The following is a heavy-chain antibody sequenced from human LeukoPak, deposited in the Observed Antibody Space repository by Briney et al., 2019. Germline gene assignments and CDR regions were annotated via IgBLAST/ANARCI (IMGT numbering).Heavy chain of an antibody. CDR3: ARDLSYGQGWFDP. CDR1: GFTFDDYA. Sequence: GRSLRLSCAASGFTFDDYAMHWVRQAPGKGLEWVSGISWNSGSIGYADSVKGRFTISRDNAKNSLYLQMNSLRAEDTAVYYCARDLSYGQGWFDPWGQGTLVTVSS. D-gene: IGHD2-8*01. J-gene: IGHJ5*02. V-gene: IGHV3-9*01. CDR2: ISWNSGSI.